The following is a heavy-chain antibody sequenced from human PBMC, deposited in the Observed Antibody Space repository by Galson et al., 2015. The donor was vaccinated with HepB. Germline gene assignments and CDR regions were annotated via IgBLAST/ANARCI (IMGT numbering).Heavy chain of an antibody. CDR1: GYTFTSYD. V-gene: IGHV1-2*02. J-gene: IGHJ6*02. CDR3: ARDPIDLWGTDYYGMDV. Sequence: SVTVSCKASGYTFTSYDINWVRQATGQGLEWMGWMNPNSGGTNYAQKFQGRVTMTRDTSISTAYMELSRLRSDDTAVYYCARDPIDLWGTDYYGMDVWGQGTTVTVSS. CDR2: MNPNSGGT. D-gene: IGHD2-8*02.